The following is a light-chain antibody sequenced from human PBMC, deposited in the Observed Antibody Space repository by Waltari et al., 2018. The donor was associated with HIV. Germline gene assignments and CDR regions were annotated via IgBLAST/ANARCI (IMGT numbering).Light chain of an antibody. CDR1: SSNLGSGFD. CDR3: QSFDTSLRGLRV. Sequence: QSLLTQPPSVSGAPGHNVTISCTGTSSNLGSGFDVHWYQFLPGIAPKLPIYGASIRPSGVPDRFSGSKTDTTASLAITGLQAEDDGEYVCQSFDTSLRGLRVFGGGTQLTVL. J-gene: IGLJ3*02. V-gene: IGLV1-40*01. CDR2: GAS.